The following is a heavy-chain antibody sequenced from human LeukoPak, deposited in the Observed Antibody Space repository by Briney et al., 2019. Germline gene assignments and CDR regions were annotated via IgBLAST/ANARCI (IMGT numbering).Heavy chain of an antibody. CDR1: GFTFSSYG. CDR3: AKGLDITMVPYYYMDV. D-gene: IGHD3-10*01. V-gene: IGHV3-23*01. J-gene: IGHJ6*03. Sequence: GGSLRLSCAASGFTFSSYGMSWVRQAPGKGLEWVSAISGSGGSTYYADSVKGRFTISRDNSKNTLYLQMNSLRAEDTAVYYCAKGLDITMVPYYYMDVWGKGTTVTISS. CDR2: ISGSGGST.